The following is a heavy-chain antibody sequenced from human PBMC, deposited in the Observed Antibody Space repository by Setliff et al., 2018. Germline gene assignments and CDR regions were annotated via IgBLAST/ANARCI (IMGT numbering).Heavy chain of an antibody. CDR2: IFARGSM. CDR3: ARESRFGYSGYDCAFDY. CDR1: GGSISSGNYY. D-gene: IGHD5-12*01. J-gene: IGHJ4*02. V-gene: IGHV4-61*09. Sequence: PSETLSLTCTVSGGSISSGNYYWIWIRQPAGKALEWLGHIFARGSMNYNPSLRSRITISQDRSENQFSLTLSSVTAADTAVYYCARESRFGYSGYDCAFDYWGQGMLVTVSS.